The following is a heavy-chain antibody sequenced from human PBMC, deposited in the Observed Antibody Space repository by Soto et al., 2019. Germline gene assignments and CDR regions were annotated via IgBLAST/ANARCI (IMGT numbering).Heavy chain of an antibody. CDR3: AKEFGVDFGY. CDR1: GFTSSTYA. D-gene: IGHD3-10*01. J-gene: IGHJ4*02. CDR2: ISYDGSDK. V-gene: IGHV3-30*18. Sequence: GGSLRLSCAASGFTSSTYAMHWVRQAPGEGLEWVAAISYDGSDKYYADSVKGRFTISRDNSKNTLYLQMSSLRFEDTATYYCAKEFGVDFGYWGQGTLVTVSS.